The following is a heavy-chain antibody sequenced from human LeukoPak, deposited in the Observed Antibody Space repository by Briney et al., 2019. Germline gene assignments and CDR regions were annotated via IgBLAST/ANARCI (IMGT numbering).Heavy chain of an antibody. D-gene: IGHD1-14*01. CDR1: GYSFTTFW. CDR3: AIAGGIYGMDV. V-gene: IGHV5-51*01. J-gene: IGHJ6*04. Sequence: GESLKISCKGSGYSFTTFWIGWVRQMPGKGLEWMGIIHPGGSDTRYSPSFQGQVTISADKSISTAYLQWSSLKASDTAMYYCAIAGGIYGMDVWGKGTTVTVSS. CDR2: IHPGGSDT.